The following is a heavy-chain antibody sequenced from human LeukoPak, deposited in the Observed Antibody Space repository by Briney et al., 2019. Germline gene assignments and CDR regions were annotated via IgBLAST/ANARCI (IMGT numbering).Heavy chain of an antibody. CDR1: GGSISSYY. CDR3: ARMGDQHGGDY. CDR2: IYYSGST. V-gene: IGHV4-59*01. D-gene: IGHD3-16*01. Sequence: SETLSLTCTVSGGSISSYYWSWIRQPPGKGLEWIGYIYYSGSTNYNPSLKSRVTISVDTSKNQFSLKLSSVTAADTAVYYCARMGDQHGGDYWGQGTLATVSS. J-gene: IGHJ4*02.